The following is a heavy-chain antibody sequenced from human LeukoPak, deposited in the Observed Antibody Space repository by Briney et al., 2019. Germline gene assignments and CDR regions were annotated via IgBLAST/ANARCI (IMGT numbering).Heavy chain of an antibody. CDR3: ARGPYCRGGSCSIGLSSLYYFDY. J-gene: IGHJ4*02. CDR1: GGSFSGYY. CDR2: INHSGST. V-gene: IGHV4-34*01. Sequence: PSETLSLTCAVYGGSFSGYYWSWIRQPPGKGREWIGEINHSGSTNYNPSLKSRVTISVDTSKNQFSLKLSSVTAADTAVYYCARGPYCRGGSCSIGLSSLYYFDYWGQGTLVTVSS. D-gene: IGHD2-15*01.